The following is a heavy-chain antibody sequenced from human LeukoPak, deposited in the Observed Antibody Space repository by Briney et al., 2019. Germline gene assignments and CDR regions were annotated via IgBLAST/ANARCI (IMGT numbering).Heavy chain of an antibody. Sequence: SETLSLTCTVSGGSISSYYWSWVRQPPGKGLEWIGYIYYSGSTNYNPSLKSGVTISVETSKNQFSLKLSSVTAADTAVYYCATLGYCSAGSCWGQGTVVTVSS. J-gene: IGHJ3*01. CDR3: ATLGYCSAGSC. CDR2: IYYSGST. V-gene: IGHV4-59*08. CDR1: GGSISSYY. D-gene: IGHD2-15*01.